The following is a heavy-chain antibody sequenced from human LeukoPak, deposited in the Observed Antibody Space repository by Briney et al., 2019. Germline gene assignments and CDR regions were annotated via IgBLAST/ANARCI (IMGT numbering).Heavy chain of an antibody. D-gene: IGHD1-26*01. Sequence: PGGSLRLSCAASGFTFSSYSMNWVRQAPGKGLEWVSGITAIGSTTFYPDSVKGRFTLSRDNSKNTLYLQMNSLRAGDTAVYYCAKYSAAWYGVDYWGQGALVTVSS. CDR1: GFTFSSYS. CDR2: ITAIGSTT. V-gene: IGHV3-23*01. CDR3: AKYSAAWYGVDY. J-gene: IGHJ4*02.